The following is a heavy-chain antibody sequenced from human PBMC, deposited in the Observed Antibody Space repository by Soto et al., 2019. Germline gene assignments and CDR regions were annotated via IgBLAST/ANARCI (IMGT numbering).Heavy chain of an antibody. CDR3: ARSGGYSSYFDF. V-gene: IGHV3-11*01. CDR1: GFDFSDYY. Sequence: VGSLRLSCAASGFDFSDYYMTWIRQAPGQGLEWLSSISSRGTSISYADSVKGRFTISRDNIENSLFLQMHSRRAEDTAVYYSARSGGYSSYFDFGAQGPLLPAS. J-gene: IGHJ4*02. D-gene: IGHD5-18*01. CDR2: ISSRGTSI.